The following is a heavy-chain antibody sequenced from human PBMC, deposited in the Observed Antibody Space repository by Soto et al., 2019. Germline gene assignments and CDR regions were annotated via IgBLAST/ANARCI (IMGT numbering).Heavy chain of an antibody. CDR1: GDSIGSGNKY. V-gene: IGHV4-30-4*01. CDR3: ARVPSPFDFYYAMDV. D-gene: IGHD3-9*01. Sequence: QVQLRESGPGLVMPSQTLSLTCTVSGDSIGSGNKYWSWIRQAPGKGLEWIGYIFSSGTTYYNPSLKRRLTMSLDTSQNQFPLKLNSVTAADTAVYFCARVPSPFDFYYAMDVWGQGTTVTVSS. CDR2: IFSSGTT. J-gene: IGHJ6*02.